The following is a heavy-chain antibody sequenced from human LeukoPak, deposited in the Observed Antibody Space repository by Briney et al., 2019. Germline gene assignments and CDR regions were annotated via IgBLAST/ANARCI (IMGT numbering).Heavy chain of an antibody. CDR3: AKVFPYYDSSACVDY. V-gene: IGHV3-23*01. J-gene: IGHJ4*02. CDR2: ISSSGSSP. Sequence: GESLRLSCAASGFTFSSNGMSWVRQAPGKGLEWVSAISSSGSSPYYADSVKGRFTISRDNPKSTLYLQMNNLRAEDTAMYYCAKVFPYYDSSACVDYWGQGTLVTVSS. CDR1: GFTFSSNG. D-gene: IGHD3-22*01.